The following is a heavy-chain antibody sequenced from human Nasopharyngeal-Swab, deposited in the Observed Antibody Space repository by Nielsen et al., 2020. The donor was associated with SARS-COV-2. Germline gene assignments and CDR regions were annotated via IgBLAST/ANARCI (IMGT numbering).Heavy chain of an antibody. V-gene: IGHV3-7*01. CDR1: GFTFSSYW. CDR2: IKQDGGEK. J-gene: IGHJ4*02. D-gene: IGHD4-17*01. CDR3: VRDVIATVTTPPDY. Sequence: GESLKISCAASGFTFSSYWMSWVRQAPGKGLEWVANIKQDGGEKSYVDSVKGRFTISRDNAKNSLYLQTNTLRAEDTAVYYCVRDVIATVTTPPDYWGQGTLVTVSS.